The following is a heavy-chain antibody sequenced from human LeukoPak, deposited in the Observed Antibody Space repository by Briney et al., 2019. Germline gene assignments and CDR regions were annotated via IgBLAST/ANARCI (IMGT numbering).Heavy chain of an antibody. CDR3: ARVSRSDFWSGYYTSYFDY. CDR1: GFTFSSYA. J-gene: IGHJ4*02. D-gene: IGHD3-3*01. V-gene: IGHV3-30-3*01. Sequence: GGSLRLSCAASGFTFSSYAVHWVRQAPGKGLEWVAVISYDASNKYYADSVKGRFTISRDNSKNTLYLQMNSLRAEDTAVYYCARVSRSDFWSGYYTSYFDYWGQGTLVTVSS. CDR2: ISYDASNK.